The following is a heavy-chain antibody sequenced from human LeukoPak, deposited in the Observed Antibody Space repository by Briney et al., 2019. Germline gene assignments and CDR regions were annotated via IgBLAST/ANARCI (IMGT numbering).Heavy chain of an antibody. V-gene: IGHV3-74*01. D-gene: IGHD3-16*02. CDR3: ARDELPLGELSPLDY. Sequence: PGGSLRPSCAASGFTFDDYGMSWVRQAPGKGLVWVSRINSDGSSTSYADSVKGRFTISRDNAKNTLYLQMNSLRAEDTAVYYCARDELPLGELSPLDYWGQGTLVTVSS. CDR1: GFTFDDYG. J-gene: IGHJ4*02. CDR2: INSDGSST.